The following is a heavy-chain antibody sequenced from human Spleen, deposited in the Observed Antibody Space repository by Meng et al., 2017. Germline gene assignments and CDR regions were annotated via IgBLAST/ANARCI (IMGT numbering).Heavy chain of an antibody. D-gene: IGHD1-14*01. Sequence: ASVKVSCKASGYAFTNYAMNWVRQAPGQGLEGMGWINTNTGNPTYAQGFTGRFVFSLDTSVTTTYLQISSLKAEDTAMYYCAREKGTEVDYWGQGTLVTVSS. CDR3: AREKGTEVDY. CDR2: INTNTGNP. J-gene: IGHJ4*02. CDR1: GYAFTNYA. V-gene: IGHV7-4-1*02.